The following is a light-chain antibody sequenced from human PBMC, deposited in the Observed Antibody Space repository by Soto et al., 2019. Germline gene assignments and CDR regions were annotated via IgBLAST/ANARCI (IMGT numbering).Light chain of an antibody. J-gene: IGLJ2*01. CDR2: AVT. CDR1: GSDVGGHDR. CDR3: RSYTGGGTLI. V-gene: IGLV2-18*02. Sequence: QCALTQPPSVSGSPGQSVTISCTGTGSDVGGHDRVSWYQQPPGTAPKLILYAVTNRPSGVPDRFSGSKSGNTASLTISALQAEDEADYYCRSYTGGGTLILGGGTKLTVL.